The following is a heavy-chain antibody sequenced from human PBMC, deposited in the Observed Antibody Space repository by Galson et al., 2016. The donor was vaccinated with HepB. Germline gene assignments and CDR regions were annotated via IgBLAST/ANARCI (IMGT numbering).Heavy chain of an antibody. Sequence: AISGDSVTSNSAAWNWIRSSPSRGLEWLGRTYYRSKWINDYAESVKSRITINADTSKTQFSLHLNSVTTEDTSVYYCARAGRTAYGMDVWGQGTTVTVSS. V-gene: IGHV6-1*01. CDR3: ARAGRTAYGMDV. J-gene: IGHJ6*02. D-gene: IGHD3-10*01. CDR2: TYYRSKWIN. CDR1: GDSVTSNSAA.